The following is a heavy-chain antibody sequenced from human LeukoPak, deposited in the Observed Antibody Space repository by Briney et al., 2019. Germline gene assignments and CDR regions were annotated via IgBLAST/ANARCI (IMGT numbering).Heavy chain of an antibody. J-gene: IGHJ4*02. CDR3: AREDVVGATSLVS. CDR2: ISWNSVSI. CDR1: GFTSEAYA. D-gene: IGHD1-26*01. V-gene: IGHV3-9*02. Sequence: GGSLRLSCAASGFTSEAYAMHWVGQAPGKGLGRVSGISWNSVSIGYADSVKGRFTISRDNAKNFLYLQMNGLRAEDTAVYYCAREDVVGATSLVSWGQGTLVTVSS.